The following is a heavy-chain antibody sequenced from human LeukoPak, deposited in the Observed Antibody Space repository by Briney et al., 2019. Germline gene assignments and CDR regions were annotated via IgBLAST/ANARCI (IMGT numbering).Heavy chain of an antibody. D-gene: IGHD3-10*01. V-gene: IGHV1-69*13. J-gene: IGHJ4*02. CDR3: ARGVRIEGSGSYEGPFFDY. Sequence: SVKVSCKASGGTFSSYAISWVRQAPGQGLEWMGGIIPIFGTANYAQKFQGRVTITADESTSTAYMELSSLRSEDTAVYYCARGVRIEGSGSYEGPFFDYWGQGTLVTVSS. CDR1: GGTFSSYA. CDR2: IIPIFGTA.